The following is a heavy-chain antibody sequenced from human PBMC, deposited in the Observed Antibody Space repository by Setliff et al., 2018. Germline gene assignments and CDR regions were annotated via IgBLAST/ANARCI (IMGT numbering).Heavy chain of an antibody. J-gene: IGHJ4*02. CDR2: INHSGRN. V-gene: IGHV4-38-2*01. Sequence: SETLSLTCAVSGYSISSDSYWGWIRQPPGKGLEWIGSINHSGRNYYNPSLKSRVIISVDTSKNQFSLKLSSVTAADTAVYYCARHYYDSGGYYIDYWGQGTLVTVSS. D-gene: IGHD3-22*01. CDR1: GYSISSDSY. CDR3: ARHYYDSGGYYIDY.